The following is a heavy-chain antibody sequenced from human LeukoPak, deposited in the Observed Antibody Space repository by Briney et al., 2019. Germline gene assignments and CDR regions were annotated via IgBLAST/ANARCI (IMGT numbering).Heavy chain of an antibody. Sequence: GGSLRLSCAASGFTFSSYAMHWVRQAPGKGLEYVSAISSNGGSTYYANSVKGRFTISRDNSKNTLYLQMGSLRAEDTAVYYCARGHYGLDYWGQGSLVTVSS. CDR1: GFTFSSYA. D-gene: IGHD3-16*01. J-gene: IGHJ4*02. CDR2: ISSNGGST. CDR3: ARGHYGLDY. V-gene: IGHV3-64*01.